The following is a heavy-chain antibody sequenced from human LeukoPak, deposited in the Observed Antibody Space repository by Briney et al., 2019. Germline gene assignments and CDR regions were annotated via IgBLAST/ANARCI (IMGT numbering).Heavy chain of an antibody. V-gene: IGHV3-74*01. J-gene: IGHJ4*02. D-gene: IGHD5-12*01. Sequence: GGSLRLSCVVSGFTFSDYWMHWVRQAPGKGLVWVSRINSDGRNTNYAGSVKGRFTISRDNAKNTLYLQMNSLRVEDTAVYYCASGYARSARHQSDFWGQGTVVTVSS. CDR1: GFTFSDYW. CDR2: INSDGRNT. CDR3: ASGYARSARHQSDF.